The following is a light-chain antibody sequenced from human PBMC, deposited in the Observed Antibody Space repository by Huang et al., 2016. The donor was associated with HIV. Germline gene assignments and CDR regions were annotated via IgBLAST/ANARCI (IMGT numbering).Light chain of an antibody. CDR3: QQYVGSPLT. CDR2: SAS. J-gene: IGKJ4*01. V-gene: IGKV3-20*01. Sequence: DIVLTQSPGTLSLSPGERALLSCRASQTVVSNYLAWYQQKPGQAPKLLIYSASSKATGVPDRFSGSGSGTDFTLTITRLEPEDFAVYYCQQYVGSPLTFGGGTKVEIK. CDR1: QTVVSNY.